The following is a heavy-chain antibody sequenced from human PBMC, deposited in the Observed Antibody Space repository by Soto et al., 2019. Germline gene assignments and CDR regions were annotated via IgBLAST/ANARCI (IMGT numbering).Heavy chain of an antibody. D-gene: IGHD3-3*01. CDR1: GFTFDDYT. J-gene: IGHJ6*02. CDR2: ISWDGGST. Sequence: PGGSLRLSCAASGFTFDDYTMHWVRQAPGKGLEWVSLISWDGGSTYYADSVKGRFTISRDNSKNSLYLQMNSLRTEDTALYYCAKASGITIFGVAHRHGMHVWGQGTTVTVSS. CDR3: AKASGITIFGVAHRHGMHV. V-gene: IGHV3-43*01.